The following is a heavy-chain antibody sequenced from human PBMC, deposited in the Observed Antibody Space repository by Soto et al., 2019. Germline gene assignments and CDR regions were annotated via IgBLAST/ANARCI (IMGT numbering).Heavy chain of an antibody. CDR1: GCTFTSYY. CDR2: INPTGGST. D-gene: IGHD3-22*01. Sequence: ASVKVSCKASGCTFTSYYMHWVRQAPGQGLEWMGIINPTGGSTSYAQKFQGGVTMTRDTSTSTVYMELSSLRSEDTAVYYCARGPPDYYDSRAPGLDYWGQGTLVTVSS. J-gene: IGHJ4*02. V-gene: IGHV1-46*01. CDR3: ARGPPDYYDSRAPGLDY.